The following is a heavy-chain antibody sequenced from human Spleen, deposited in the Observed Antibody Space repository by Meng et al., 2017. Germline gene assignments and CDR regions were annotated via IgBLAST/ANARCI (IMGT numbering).Heavy chain of an antibody. CDR2: INGDESK. J-gene: IGHJ4*02. CDR1: GSSLSTTGVI. CDR3: AATKPWGPFYY. D-gene: IGHD5-24*01. Sequence: QLPLKWFGPTLVNPTQTLRLTCTFSGSSLSTTGVIVGWIRQPPGKALEWLELINGDESKRYSPSLRDRLTSTWGTAKNQVVLTMTNMDPVDTATYYCAATKPWGPFYYWGQGTLVTASS. V-gene: IGHV2-5*02.